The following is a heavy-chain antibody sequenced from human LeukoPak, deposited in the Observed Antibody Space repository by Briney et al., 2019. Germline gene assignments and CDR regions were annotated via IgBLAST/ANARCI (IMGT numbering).Heavy chain of an antibody. V-gene: IGHV4-38-2*02. J-gene: IGHJ4*02. CDR3: ARRGYSSSWFDY. Sequence: SETLSLTCTVSGYSISSGYYWGWIRQPPGKGLEWIASISHSGSTYYNPSLKSRVTISVDMSKNQFSLKLSSVTAADTAVYYCARRGYSSSWFDYWGQGTLVTVSS. D-gene: IGHD6-13*01. CDR2: ISHSGST. CDR1: GYSISSGYY.